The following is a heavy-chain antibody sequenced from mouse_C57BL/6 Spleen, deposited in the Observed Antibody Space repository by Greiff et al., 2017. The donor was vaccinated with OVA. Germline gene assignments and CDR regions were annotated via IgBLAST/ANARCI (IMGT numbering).Heavy chain of an antibody. CDR2: INPSSGYT. V-gene: IGHV1-7*01. CDR3: AYYYGSSYVEKVY. CDR1: GYTFTSYW. D-gene: IGHD1-1*01. J-gene: IGHJ2*01. Sequence: QVQLQQSGAELAKPGASVKLSCKASGYTFTSYWMHWVKQRPGQGLEWIGYINPSSGYTKYNQKFKDKATLTADKSSSTAYMQLSSLTHEDSAVYYCAYYYGSSYVEKVYWGKGTTLTVSS.